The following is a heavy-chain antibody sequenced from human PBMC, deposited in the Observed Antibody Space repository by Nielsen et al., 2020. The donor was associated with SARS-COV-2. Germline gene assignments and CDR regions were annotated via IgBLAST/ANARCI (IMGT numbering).Heavy chain of an antibody. J-gene: IGHJ4*02. CDR3: AIPGRGDYSDYLDY. CDR2: ISYDGSNK. V-gene: IGHV3-30*03. D-gene: IGHD4-11*01. Sequence: GESLKISCAASGFTFSSYGMHWVRQAPGKGLEWVAVISYDGSNKYYADSVKGRFTISRDNSKNTLYLQMNSLRAEDTAVYYCAIPGRGDYSDYLDYWGQGTLVTVSS. CDR1: GFTFSSYG.